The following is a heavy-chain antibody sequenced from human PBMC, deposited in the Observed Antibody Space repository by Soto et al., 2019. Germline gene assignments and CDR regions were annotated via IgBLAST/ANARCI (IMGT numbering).Heavy chain of an antibody. V-gene: IGHV1-8*01. J-gene: IGHJ5*02. CDR1: GYTFTSYD. D-gene: IGHD4-17*01. Sequence: ASVKVSCKASGYTFTSYDINWVRQATGQGLEWMGWMNPNSGNTGYAQKFQGRVTMTRNTSISTAYMELSSLRSEDTAVYYCARVIRLDDYGDYDIGFDHWGQGTLVTVSS. CDR2: MNPNSGNT. CDR3: ARVIRLDDYGDYDIGFDH.